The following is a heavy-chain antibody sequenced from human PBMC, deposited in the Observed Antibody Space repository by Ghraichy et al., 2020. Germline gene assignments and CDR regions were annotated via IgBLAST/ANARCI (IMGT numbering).Heavy chain of an antibody. Sequence: GRSLRLSCTASGFIFGQYDMTWVRQAPGKGLEWVGFLRSRANGGTSDYAASVKDRFTMSRDDSRNIAYLQMDSLKTEDTAIYYCSRDYGSSVWGQGTLSPSPQ. CDR2: LRSRANGGTS. CDR1: GFIFGQYD. V-gene: IGHV3-49*04. J-gene: IGHJ1*01. CDR3: SRDYGSSV. D-gene: IGHD5-24*01.